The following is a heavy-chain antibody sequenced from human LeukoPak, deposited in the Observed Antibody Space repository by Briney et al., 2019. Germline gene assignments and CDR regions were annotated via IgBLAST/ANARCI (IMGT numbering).Heavy chain of an antibody. CDR1: GGSISSYY. CDR3: ARFCDGGRCPYY. V-gene: IGHV4-59*12. J-gene: IGHJ4*02. CDR2: IHYSGNN. Sequence: PSETLSLTCTVSGGSISSYYWTWIRQAPGKGLEWIGYIHYSGNNNYNPSLKSRVTISLDTSKNQVSLRLYSVTVADTAVYYCARFCDGGRCPYYWGQGTLVTVSS. D-gene: IGHD2-15*01.